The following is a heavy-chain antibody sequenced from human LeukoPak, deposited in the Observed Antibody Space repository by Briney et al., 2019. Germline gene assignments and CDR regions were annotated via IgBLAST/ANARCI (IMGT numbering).Heavy chain of an antibody. J-gene: IGHJ2*01. Sequence: QTGGSLRLSCAASGFTFDDYAMHWVRQAPGKGLEWVSGISWNSGSIGYADSVEGRFTISRDNAKNSLYLQMNSLRAEDTALYYCAKAPSTYGSGSYQQTWYFDLWGRGTLVTVSS. CDR2: ISWNSGSI. D-gene: IGHD3-10*01. CDR3: AKAPSTYGSGSYQQTWYFDL. CDR1: GFTFDDYA. V-gene: IGHV3-9*01.